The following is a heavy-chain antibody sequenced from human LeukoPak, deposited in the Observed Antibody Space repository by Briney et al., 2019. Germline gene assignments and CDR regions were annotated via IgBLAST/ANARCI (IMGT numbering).Heavy chain of an antibody. CDR2: IYTSGST. Sequence: SQTLSLTCTVSGDSITSGSYYWTWIRQPAGKGLEWIGRIYTSGSTNYNPSLKSRVTISRDTSKNQFSLKLNSVTAADTAVYFCARETTFAVAYWFDYWGQGALVTVSS. J-gene: IGHJ4*02. CDR1: GDSITSGSYY. V-gene: IGHV4-61*02. CDR3: ARETTFAVAYWFDY. D-gene: IGHD6-19*01.